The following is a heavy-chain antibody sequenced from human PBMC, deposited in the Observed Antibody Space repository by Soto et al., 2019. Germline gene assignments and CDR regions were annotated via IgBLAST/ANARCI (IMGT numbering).Heavy chain of an antibody. V-gene: IGHV3-30*18. D-gene: IGHD6-13*01. CDR1: GFTFSTYG. Sequence: GGSLRLSCAASGFTFSTYGMHWVRQAPGKGLEWVAAMSYDGTKEYYVDSVKGRFTISRDNSRNTLFLQLNSLRAEDTAVYYCAKEYGSTWIDHWGQGTLVTVSS. J-gene: IGHJ4*02. CDR2: MSYDGTKE. CDR3: AKEYGSTWIDH.